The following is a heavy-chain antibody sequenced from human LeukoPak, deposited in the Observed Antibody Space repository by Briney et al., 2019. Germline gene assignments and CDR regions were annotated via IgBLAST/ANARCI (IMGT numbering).Heavy chain of an antibody. Sequence: SETLSLTCAVYGGSFSGYYWSWIRQPPGEGLEWIGEINHSGSTNYNPSLKSRVTISVDTSKNQFSLKLSSVTAADTAVYYCARGNHYSSSWYKSFGYWGQGTLVTVSS. V-gene: IGHV4-34*01. CDR1: GGSFSGYY. CDR3: ARGNHYSSSWYKSFGY. D-gene: IGHD6-13*01. CDR2: INHSGST. J-gene: IGHJ4*02.